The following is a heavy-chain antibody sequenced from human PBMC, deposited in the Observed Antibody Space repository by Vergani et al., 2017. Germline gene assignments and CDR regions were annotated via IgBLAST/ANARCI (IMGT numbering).Heavy chain of an antibody. CDR1: GYSISSGYY. Sequence: QVPLQESGPGLVKPSETLSLTCAVSGYSISSGYYWGWIRQPPGKGLEWIGSFYHSGSTYYNPSLKSQVTISVDTSKNQFSLKLSSVTAADTAVYYCARHPSYGDYSFDYWGQGTLVTVSA. D-gene: IGHD4-17*01. CDR3: ARHPSYGDYSFDY. V-gene: IGHV4-38-2*01. J-gene: IGHJ4*02. CDR2: FYHSGST.